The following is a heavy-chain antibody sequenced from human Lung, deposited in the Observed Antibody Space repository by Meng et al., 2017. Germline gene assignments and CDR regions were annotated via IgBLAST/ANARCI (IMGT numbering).Heavy chain of an antibody. CDR3: ARPWMTIADDEPFYV. V-gene: IGHV3-30*04. J-gene: IGHJ3*01. Sequence: GESLKISCSASGFTFGSYAMHWVRQAPGKGLEWVAVIPYDGGTESYADSVKGRFTISRDNSKKTVYLEMNSLRGEDTAVYYCARPWMTIADDEPFYVWGQGTVVTVSS. CDR2: IPYDGGTE. CDR1: GFTFGSYA. D-gene: IGHD5-12*01.